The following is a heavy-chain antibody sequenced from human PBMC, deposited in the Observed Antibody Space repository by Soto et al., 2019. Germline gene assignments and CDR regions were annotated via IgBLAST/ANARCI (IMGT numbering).Heavy chain of an antibody. Sequence: EVQLVESGGGLVTPGGSLRLSCAASGFTLSDYSMNWVRQAPGKALEWVSSINSNGRDIFYADSVKGRFTTSRDNAQQSLYLQMKSLRVEDTAVYYCARSIVASCFNYWGQGTLVTVSS. J-gene: IGHJ4*02. CDR2: INSNGRDI. D-gene: IGHD1-26*01. V-gene: IGHV3-21*01. CDR1: GFTLSDYS. CDR3: ARSIVASCFNY.